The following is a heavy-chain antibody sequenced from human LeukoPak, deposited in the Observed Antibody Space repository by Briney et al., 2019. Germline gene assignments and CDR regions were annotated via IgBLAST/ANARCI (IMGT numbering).Heavy chain of an antibody. J-gene: IGHJ2*01. V-gene: IGHV3-21*01. CDR3: ARDSRQWLVDWYFDL. CDR2: TSSSSSYI. CDR1: GFTFSSYS. D-gene: IGHD6-19*01. Sequence: GGSLRLSCAASGFTFSSYSMNWVRQAPGKGLEWVSSTSSSSSYIYYADSVKGRFTISRDNAKNSLYLQMNSLRAEDTAVYYCARDSRQWLVDWYFDLWGRGTLVTVSS.